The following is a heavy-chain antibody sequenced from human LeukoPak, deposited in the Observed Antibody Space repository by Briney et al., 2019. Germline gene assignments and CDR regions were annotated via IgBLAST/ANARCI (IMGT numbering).Heavy chain of an antibody. Sequence: PSETLSLTCAVYGGSFSVYYWSWIRQPPGKGLEWIGEINHSGSTNYNPSLKSRVTISVDTSKNQFSLKLSSVTAADTAVYYCARGLSNRWIDYWGQGTWSPSPQ. J-gene: IGHJ4*02. D-gene: IGHD1-14*01. CDR1: GGSFSVYY. CDR3: ARGLSNRWIDY. CDR2: INHSGST. V-gene: IGHV4-34*01.